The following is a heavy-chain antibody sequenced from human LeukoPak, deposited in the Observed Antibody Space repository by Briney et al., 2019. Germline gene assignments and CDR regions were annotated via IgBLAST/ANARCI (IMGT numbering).Heavy chain of an antibody. CDR3: ARVRITIFGVVQNWFDP. CDR2: INHSGST. Sequence: PETLSLTCAVYGGSFSGYYWSWIRQPPGKGLEWIGEINHSGSTNYNPSLKSRVTISVDTSKNQFSLKLSSVTAADTAVYYCARVRITIFGVVQNWFDPWGQGTLVTVSS. CDR1: GGSFSGYY. V-gene: IGHV4-34*01. D-gene: IGHD3-3*01. J-gene: IGHJ5*02.